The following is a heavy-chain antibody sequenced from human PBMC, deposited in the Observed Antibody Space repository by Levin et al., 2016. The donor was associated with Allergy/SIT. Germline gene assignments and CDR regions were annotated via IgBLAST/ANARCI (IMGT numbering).Heavy chain of an antibody. CDR3: ARVSKLTNSSSWLFDY. J-gene: IGHJ4*02. V-gene: IGHV3-11*05. CDR2: ISSSSSYT. Sequence: GESLKISCAASGFTFSDYYMSWIRQAPGKGLEWVSYISSSSSYTNYADSVKGRFTISRDNAKNSLYLQMNSLRAEDTAVYYCARVSKLTNSSSWLFDYWGQGTLVTVSS. D-gene: IGHD6-13*01. CDR1: GFTFSDYY.